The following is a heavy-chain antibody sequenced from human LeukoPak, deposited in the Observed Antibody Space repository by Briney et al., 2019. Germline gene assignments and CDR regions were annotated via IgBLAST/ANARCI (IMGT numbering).Heavy chain of an antibody. CDR1: GFAFKNYW. D-gene: IGHD5-12*01. V-gene: IGHV3-7*01. J-gene: IGHJ4*02. CDR2: IKQDGSEK. CDR3: ARAPRGSGYADY. Sequence: PGGSLRLSCAASGFAFKNYWMTWVRQAPGKGLEWVANIKQDGSEKYYVDSVKGRFTISRDNANNSLFLQMNSLRAEDTAVYYCARAPRGSGYADYWGQGTLVTVSS.